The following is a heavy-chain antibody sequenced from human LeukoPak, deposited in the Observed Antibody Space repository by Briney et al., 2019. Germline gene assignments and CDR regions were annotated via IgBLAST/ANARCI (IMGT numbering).Heavy chain of an antibody. CDR3: ARDLPTVTGGY. D-gene: IGHD4-11*01. CDR1: GGSISSGDYY. Sequence: PSETLSLTCTVSGGSISSGDYYWSWIRQPPGKGLEWIGYIYYSGSTYYNPSPKSRVTISVDTSKNQFSLKLSSVTAADTAVYYCARDLPTVTGGYWGQGTLVTVSS. CDR2: IYYSGST. V-gene: IGHV4-30-4*01. J-gene: IGHJ4*02.